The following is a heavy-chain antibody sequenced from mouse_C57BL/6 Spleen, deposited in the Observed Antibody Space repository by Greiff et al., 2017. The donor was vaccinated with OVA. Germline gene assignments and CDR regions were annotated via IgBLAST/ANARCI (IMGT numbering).Heavy chain of an antibody. CDR3: ARRYYYGSSGYFDV. CDR2: ISSGSSTI. CDR1: GFTFSDYG. J-gene: IGHJ1*03. Sequence: EVKLVESGGGLVKPGGSLKLSCAASGFTFSDYGMHWVRQAPEKGLEWVAYISSGSSTIYYADTVKGRFTISRDNAKNTLFLQMTSLRSEDTAMYDGARRYYYGSSGYFDVWGKGTTVTVSS. D-gene: IGHD1-1*01. V-gene: IGHV5-17*01.